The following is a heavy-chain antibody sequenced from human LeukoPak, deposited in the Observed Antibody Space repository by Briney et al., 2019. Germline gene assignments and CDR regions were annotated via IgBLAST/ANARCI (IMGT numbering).Heavy chain of an antibody. V-gene: IGHV3-30*04. CDR1: GFTFSNYV. D-gene: IGHD5-18*01. J-gene: IGHJ4*02. Sequence: GTSLRLSCAASGFTFSNYVMHWVRQAPGKGLEWVAVISYDGSNIYYADSVKGRFTISRDNSKNTLYLQMNSLRAEDTAVYYCARAGGTATYDYWGQGTLVTVSS. CDR2: ISYDGSNI. CDR3: ARAGGTATYDY.